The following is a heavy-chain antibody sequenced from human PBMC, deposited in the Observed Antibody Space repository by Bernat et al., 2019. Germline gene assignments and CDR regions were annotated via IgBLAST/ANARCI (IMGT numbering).Heavy chain of an antibody. Sequence: QVQLVESGGGVVQPGRSLRLSCAASGFTFSSYGMHWVRQAPGKGLEWVAVISYDGSNKYYADSVKGRFTISRDNSKNTLYLQMNSLRAEDTAVYYCANGGVVVVPAAPDYWGQGTLVTVSS. D-gene: IGHD2-2*01. J-gene: IGHJ4*02. CDR2: ISYDGSNK. CDR1: GFTFSSYG. V-gene: IGHV3-30*18. CDR3: ANGGVVVVPAAPDY.